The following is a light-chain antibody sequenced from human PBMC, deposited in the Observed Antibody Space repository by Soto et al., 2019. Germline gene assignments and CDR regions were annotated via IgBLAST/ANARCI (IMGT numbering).Light chain of an antibody. CDR3: QQCSGWSLT. CDR2: DAS. V-gene: IGKV3-11*01. Sequence: EIVLTQSPATLSSSPGEWATLSCRASQNIGYFLAWYQQKPGQAPRLLIYDASNRATDVPARFSGSGSGTDFTLTIGSLEPEDLATYYWQQCSGWSLTFGGGTKVEI. CDR1: QNIGYF. J-gene: IGKJ4*01.